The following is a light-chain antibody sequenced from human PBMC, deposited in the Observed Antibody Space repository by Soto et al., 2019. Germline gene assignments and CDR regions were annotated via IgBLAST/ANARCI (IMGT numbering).Light chain of an antibody. V-gene: IGKV3-20*01. CDR2: GAS. CDR3: QQYGSSPYT. CDR1: QSVSSSY. J-gene: IGKJ2*01. Sequence: EIVLTQSPGTLSLSPGERATLSCRASQSVSSSYLAWYQQKPGQAPRLLIYGASSRATGIPDRFSGSGSGTDFTITSSILEHEDVAVYYCQQYGSSPYTFGQGTKLEIK.